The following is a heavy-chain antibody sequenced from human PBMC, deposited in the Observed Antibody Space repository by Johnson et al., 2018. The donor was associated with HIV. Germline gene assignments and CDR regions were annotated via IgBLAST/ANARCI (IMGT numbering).Heavy chain of an antibody. V-gene: IGHV3-30*02. J-gene: IGHJ3*02. CDR3: AKDEEGYCSGGSCYANAFDI. D-gene: IGHD2-15*01. CDR1: GFTFSSYG. Sequence: QMQLVESGGGVVQPGGSLRLSCAASGFTFSSYGMHWVRQAPGKGLEWVAFIRYDGSNKYYADSLKGRFSISRDNSKNKRYLQMNSLRAEATSVYYFAKDEEGYCSGGSCYANAFDIWGQGTMVTVSS. CDR2: IRYDGSNK.